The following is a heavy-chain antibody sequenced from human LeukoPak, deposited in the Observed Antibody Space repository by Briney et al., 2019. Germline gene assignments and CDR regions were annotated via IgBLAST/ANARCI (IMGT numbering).Heavy chain of an antibody. CDR3: ARKNGLDY. V-gene: IGHV3-23*01. CDR2: ISGSVSST. J-gene: IGHJ4*02. CDR1: GFTFSSYD. Sequence: GGSLRLSCAASGFTFSSYDMSWVRQAPGKGLEWVSCISGSVSSTDYADSVKGRFTISRDNSKNTLYLQMNSLRAEDTAVYYCARKNGLDYWGQGTLVTVSS.